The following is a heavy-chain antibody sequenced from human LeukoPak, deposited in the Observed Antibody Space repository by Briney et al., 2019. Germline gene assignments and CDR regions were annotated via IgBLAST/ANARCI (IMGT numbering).Heavy chain of an antibody. CDR2: ITDSGGSK. D-gene: IGHD3-3*01. Sequence: PGGSLRLSCAASGFTFSSCAMTWVRQAPGKGLEWVSAITDSGGSKFYADSVKGRFSISRDNSKNTVYLQMTSLRAEDTAVYYCAKLGVFDPFVIWGEGTMVTVSS. CDR3: AKLGVFDPFVI. J-gene: IGHJ3*02. CDR1: GFTFSSCA. V-gene: IGHV3-23*01.